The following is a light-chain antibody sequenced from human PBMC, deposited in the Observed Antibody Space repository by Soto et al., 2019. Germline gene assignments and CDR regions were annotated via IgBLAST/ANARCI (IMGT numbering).Light chain of an antibody. Sequence: EIVLTQSPGTLSLSPGERATLSCRASQTVAGSYLAWYQQKPGQAPRLLIYGASNRAAGFPDRFSGSGSGTDFTLTISGLEPEDCAVYYCQQYGISPPTFGPGTKV. J-gene: IGKJ1*01. CDR1: QTVAGSY. CDR3: QQYGISPPT. CDR2: GAS. V-gene: IGKV3-20*01.